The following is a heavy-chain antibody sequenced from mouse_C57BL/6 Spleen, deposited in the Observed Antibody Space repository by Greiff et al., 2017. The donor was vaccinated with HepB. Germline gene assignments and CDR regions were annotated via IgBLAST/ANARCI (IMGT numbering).Heavy chain of an antibody. V-gene: IGHV5-17*01. CDR1: GFTFSDYG. Sequence: EVKLVESGGGLVKPGGSLKLSCAASGFTFSDYGMHWVRQAPEKGLEWVAYISSGSSTIYYADTVKGRFTISRDNAKNTLFLQMTSLRSEDTAMYYCAKGTTVVDWDFDVWGTGTTVTVSS. CDR3: AKGTTVVDWDFDV. D-gene: IGHD1-1*01. J-gene: IGHJ1*03. CDR2: ISSGSSTI.